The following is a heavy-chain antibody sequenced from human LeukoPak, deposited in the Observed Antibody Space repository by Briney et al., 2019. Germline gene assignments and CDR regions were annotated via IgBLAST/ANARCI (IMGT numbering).Heavy chain of an antibody. V-gene: IGHV4-61*01. J-gene: IGHJ4*02. CDR1: GVSVSSSSYY. D-gene: IGHD5-12*01. CDR3: ARLDGAYDSLYFDY. Sequence: SETLSLTCTVSGVSVSSSSYYWSWIRQPPGKGLEWIGYIYYSGSTNYSPSLKSRVTISLDTTKYQFSLRLSSVTAADTAVYYCARLDGAYDSLYFDYWGQGSLVTVSS. CDR2: IYYSGST.